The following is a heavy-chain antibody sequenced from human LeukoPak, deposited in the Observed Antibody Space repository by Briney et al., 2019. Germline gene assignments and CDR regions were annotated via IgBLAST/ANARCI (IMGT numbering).Heavy chain of an antibody. V-gene: IGHV3-13*01. Sequence: GGSLRLSCAASGFTFSSYDMHWVRQATGKGLEWVSAIGTAGDTYYPGSMKGRFTISRENAKNSLYLQMNSLRAGDTAVYYCARGAHSRSWYGEGAFDIWGQGTMVTVSS. CDR1: GFTFSSYD. CDR2: IGTAGDT. D-gene: IGHD6-13*01. J-gene: IGHJ3*02. CDR3: ARGAHSRSWYGEGAFDI.